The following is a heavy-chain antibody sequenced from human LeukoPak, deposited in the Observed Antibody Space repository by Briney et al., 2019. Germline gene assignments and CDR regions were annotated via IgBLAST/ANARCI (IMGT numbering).Heavy chain of an antibody. Sequence: PGGSLRLSCAASGFTFSSYAMSWVRQAPGKGLEWVSAISASGDSTYYADSVKGRFTISRDNSKNTLNLQMNSLRAEDTAVYYCARDRLRGSYLTYFDYWGQGTLVTVSS. CDR2: ISASGDST. J-gene: IGHJ4*02. CDR3: ARDRLRGSYLTYFDY. D-gene: IGHD1-26*01. V-gene: IGHV3-23*01. CDR1: GFTFSSYA.